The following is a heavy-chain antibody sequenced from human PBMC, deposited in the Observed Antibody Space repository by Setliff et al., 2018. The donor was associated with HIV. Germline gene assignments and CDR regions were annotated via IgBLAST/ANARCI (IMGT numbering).Heavy chain of an antibody. CDR2: INPNGGYT. J-gene: IGHJ4*02. CDR3: ARKDGVGYCDSNSCYGIGPIDF. D-gene: IGHD2-2*01. V-gene: IGHV1-2*02. Sequence: ASVKVSCKASGYIFTDYYIHWVRQAPGQGLEWMGWINPNGGYTNLAQKFQGRVTLTRDTSVTTVYMELTSLRSDDTAVYYCARKDGVGYCDSNSCYGIGPIDFWGQGSLVTVSS. CDR1: GYIFTDYY.